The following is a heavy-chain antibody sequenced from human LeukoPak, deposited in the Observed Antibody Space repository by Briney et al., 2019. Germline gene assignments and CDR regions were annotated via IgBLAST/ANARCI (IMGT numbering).Heavy chain of an antibody. D-gene: IGHD4-17*01. V-gene: IGHV4-59*08. CDR3: ARGGYGDYNRGRNAFGI. J-gene: IGHJ3*02. CDR1: GGSISSYY. CDR2: IYYSGST. Sequence: SETLSLTCTVSGGSISSYYWNWIRQPPGKGLEWIGYIYYSGSTNYNPSLKSRVTISVDTSRNRFSLRLSSVTAADTAVYYCARGGYGDYNRGRNAFGIWGQGTVVSVSS.